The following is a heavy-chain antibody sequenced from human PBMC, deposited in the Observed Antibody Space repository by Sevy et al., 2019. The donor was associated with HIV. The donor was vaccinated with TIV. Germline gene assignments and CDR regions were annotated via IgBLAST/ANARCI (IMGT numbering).Heavy chain of an antibody. CDR1: GFTFSSYA. V-gene: IGHV3-30*04. J-gene: IGHJ6*02. D-gene: IGHD2-15*01. CDR2: ISYDGSNK. Sequence: GGSLRLSCAASGFTFSSYAMHWVRQVPGKGLEWVAVISYDGSNKYYADSVKGRFTISRDNSKNTLYLQMNSLMAEDTAVYYGARGRTWRGVVVAVTFSYYYYGMDVWGQGTTVTVSS. CDR3: ARGRTWRGVVVAVTFSYYYYGMDV.